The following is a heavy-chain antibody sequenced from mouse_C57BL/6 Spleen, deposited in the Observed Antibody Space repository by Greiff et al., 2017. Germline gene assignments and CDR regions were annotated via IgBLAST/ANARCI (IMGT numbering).Heavy chain of an antibody. D-gene: IGHD2-3*01. Sequence: VKLMESGPELVKPGASVKISCKASGYSFTSYYIHWVKQRPGQGLEWIGWIYPGSGNTKYNEKFKGKATLTADTSSSTAYMQLSSLTSEDSAVYYCARDGDGYPHAYWGQGTTLTVSS. CDR2: IYPGSGNT. CDR1: GYSFTSYY. CDR3: ARDGDGYPHAY. V-gene: IGHV1-66*01. J-gene: IGHJ2*01.